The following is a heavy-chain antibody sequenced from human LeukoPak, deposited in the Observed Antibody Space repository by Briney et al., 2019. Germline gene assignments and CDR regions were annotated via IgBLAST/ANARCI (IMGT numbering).Heavy chain of an antibody. Sequence: ASVKVSCKASGYTFTSYGISWVRQAPGQGLEWMGWISAYNGNTNYAQKLQGRVTMTTDTSTSTAYMELRSLRSDDTAVYYCASGEYYYGSGSWYYYMDVWGKGTTVTVSS. CDR1: GYTFTSYG. V-gene: IGHV1-18*01. CDR3: ASGEYYYGSGSWYYYMDV. D-gene: IGHD3-10*01. CDR2: ISAYNGNT. J-gene: IGHJ6*03.